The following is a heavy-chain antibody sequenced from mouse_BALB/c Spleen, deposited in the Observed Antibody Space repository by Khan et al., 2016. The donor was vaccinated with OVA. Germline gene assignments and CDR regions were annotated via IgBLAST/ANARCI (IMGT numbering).Heavy chain of an antibody. CDR2: IDPANGTT. J-gene: IGHJ2*01. Sequence: VQLQQSGAELVKPGASVKLSCTASGFNIKDTYMHWVKQRPEQGLEWIGRIDPANGTTKYDPKFQGTATITADTYTNTAYLQLSSLTSEDTAVYYGARINAWGQGTTLTGSS. CDR3: ARINA. V-gene: IGHV14-3*02. CDR1: GFNIKDTY.